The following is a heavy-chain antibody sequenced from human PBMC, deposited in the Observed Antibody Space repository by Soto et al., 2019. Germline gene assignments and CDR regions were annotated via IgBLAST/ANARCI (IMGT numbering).Heavy chain of an antibody. CDR2: INPATGAA. V-gene: IGHV1-2*02. Sequence: QLHLVQSGAVVKKPGASVTVSCSASGYPVTAYYMHWVRQAPGRGLEWMGGINPATGAAKYTQTFQGRVPMARGTATGTSLMETGRLNSGDPAVFYWARGGGVGVAGSAAFDMWGQGTLVTVSS. CDR1: GYPVTAYY. J-gene: IGHJ3*02. CDR3: ARGGGVGVAGSAAFDM. D-gene: IGHD3-3*01.